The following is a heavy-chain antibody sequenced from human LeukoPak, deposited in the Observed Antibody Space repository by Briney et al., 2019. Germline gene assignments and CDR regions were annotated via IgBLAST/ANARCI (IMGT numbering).Heavy chain of an antibody. CDR2: MNPNSGNT. CDR3: ARGFGGDTAMAHPPGY. J-gene: IGHJ4*02. Sequence: ASVKVSCKASGYTFTSYDINWVRQATGQGLEWMGWMNPNSGNTGYAQKFQGRVTMTRNTSISTAYMELSSLRSEDTAVYYCARGFGGDTAMAHPPGYWGQGTLVTVSS. V-gene: IGHV1-8*01. CDR1: GYTFTSYD. D-gene: IGHD5-18*01.